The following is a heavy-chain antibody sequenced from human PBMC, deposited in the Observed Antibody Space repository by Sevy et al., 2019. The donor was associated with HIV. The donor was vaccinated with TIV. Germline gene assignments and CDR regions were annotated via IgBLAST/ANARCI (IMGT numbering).Heavy chain of an antibody. CDR2: ISGSGGST. D-gene: IGHD3-10*01. Sequence: GGSLRLSCAASGFTFSSYAMSWVRQAPGKGLEWVSAISGSGGSTYYADSVKGRFTISRDNSKNTLYLQMNSLRAEDTAVYYCAKYYYGSGSYYNEQPGQAGLFAFDIWRQGTMVTVSS. CDR1: GFTFSSYA. CDR3: AKYYYGSGSYYNEQPGQAGLFAFDI. J-gene: IGHJ3*02. V-gene: IGHV3-23*01.